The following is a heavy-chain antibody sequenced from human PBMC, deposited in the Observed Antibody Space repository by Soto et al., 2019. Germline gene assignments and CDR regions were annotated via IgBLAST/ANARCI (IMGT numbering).Heavy chain of an antibody. Sequence: GGSLRLSCEASGFTFSSYGMHWVRRAPAKGLEWVAVMSYDGSSRHYADSVKGRFTISRDNSNNTLYLQMHSLTPGDTAVYYCVHKDSKMETITSFDYWGRGTLVTVSS. V-gene: IGHV3-30*03. J-gene: IGHJ4*02. CDR1: GFTFSSYG. D-gene: IGHD3-16*01. CDR3: VHKDSKMETITSFDY. CDR2: MSYDGSSR.